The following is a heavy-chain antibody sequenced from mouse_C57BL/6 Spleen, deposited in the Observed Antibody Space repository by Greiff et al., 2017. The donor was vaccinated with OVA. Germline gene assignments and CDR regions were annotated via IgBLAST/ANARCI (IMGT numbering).Heavy chain of an antibody. V-gene: IGHV1-53*01. CDR2: INPSNGSS. D-gene: IGHD1-2*01. CDR1: GYTFTSYW. Sequence: QVQLQQPGTELVKPGASVKLSCKASGYTFTSYWMHWVKQRPGQGLEWIGNINPSNGSSNYNEKFKSKATLTVDKSSSTAYLQLSSLTSEDSAVYYGARHYYGNYYAMDYWGQGTSVTVSS. J-gene: IGHJ4*01. CDR3: ARHYYGNYYAMDY.